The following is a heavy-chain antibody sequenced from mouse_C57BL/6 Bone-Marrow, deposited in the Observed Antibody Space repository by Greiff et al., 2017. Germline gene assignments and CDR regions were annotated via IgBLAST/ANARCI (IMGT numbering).Heavy chain of an antibody. CDR1: GFTFRSYA. J-gene: IGHJ4*01. Sequence: EVQVVESGAGLVKPGGSLKLSCAASGFTFRSYAMPWVRQTPEQRLEWVAYISSGGGYIYYTDTVKGRFTISRDKARNTLYLQMSSLKSEDTAMYYSSEKGLGAMDYWGQGTSVTVSS. CDR2: ISSGGGYI. D-gene: IGHD4-1*01. CDR3: SEKGLGAMDY. V-gene: IGHV5-9-1*02.